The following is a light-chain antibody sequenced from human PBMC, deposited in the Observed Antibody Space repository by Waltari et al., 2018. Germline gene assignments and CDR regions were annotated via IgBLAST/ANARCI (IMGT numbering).Light chain of an antibody. CDR2: GAS. V-gene: IGKV3-20*01. J-gene: IGKJ4*01. Sequence: EIVLTQSPGTLSLSPGARATLSCRASQSVSSISLTWYQQKPGQAPRLLIYGASTRPTCIPDRFSGSGSGTDFTLTISSLEPEDFAVYYCQQYDGIVLTFGGGTKVEI. CDR3: QQYDGIVLT. CDR1: QSVSSIS.